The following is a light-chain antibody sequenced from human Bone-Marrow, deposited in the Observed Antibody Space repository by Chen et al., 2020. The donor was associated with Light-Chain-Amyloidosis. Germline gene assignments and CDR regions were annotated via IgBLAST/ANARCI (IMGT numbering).Light chain of an antibody. CDR3: QQSYSSPLT. V-gene: IGKV1-39*01. Sequence: DIQMTQSPSSLAASVGDRVTITCRASQSISSYLNWYQLKSGSAPKPLIYATSSLQSGVPPRFSGSGSGTDFTLTISSLQPEDFATYYCQQSYSSPLTFGGGTKVEI. J-gene: IGKJ4*01. CDR1: QSISSY. CDR2: ATS.